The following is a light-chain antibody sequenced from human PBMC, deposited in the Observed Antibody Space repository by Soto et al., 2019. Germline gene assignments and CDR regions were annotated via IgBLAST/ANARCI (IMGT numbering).Light chain of an antibody. Sequence: EIVLTQSPGTLSLSPGERATLSCRASQSVSSSYLAWYQQKPGQAPRLLIYGASSRATGIPDRFSGSGSGTDFTLTISRLEPEDFAVYYCQQYGSPPITFGQGTQLEIK. V-gene: IGKV3-20*01. CDR3: QQYGSPPIT. CDR1: QSVSSSY. J-gene: IGKJ5*01. CDR2: GAS.